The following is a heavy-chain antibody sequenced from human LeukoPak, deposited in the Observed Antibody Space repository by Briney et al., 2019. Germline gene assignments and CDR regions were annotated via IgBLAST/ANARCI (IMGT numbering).Heavy chain of an antibody. D-gene: IGHD3-10*02. V-gene: IGHV3-48*04. CDR3: AELGITMIGGV. Sequence: GGSLRLSCAASGFIFSSYSVNWVRQAPGKGLEWVLYISSSSNSTYYADSVKGRFTISRDNAKNSLYLQMNSLRAEDTAVYYCAELGITMIGGVWGKGTTVTISS. CDR2: ISSSSNST. CDR1: GFIFSSYS. J-gene: IGHJ6*04.